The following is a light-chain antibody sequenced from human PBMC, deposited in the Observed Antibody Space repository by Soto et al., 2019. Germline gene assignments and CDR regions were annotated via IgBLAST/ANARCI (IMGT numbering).Light chain of an antibody. CDR2: GAS. CDR3: QQYASWLYT. V-gene: IGKV3-15*01. J-gene: IGKJ2*01. Sequence: EIVMTQSPATLSVSPGERASLSCRASQSVGSNLAWYQQTAGQAPRLLIYGASTRATGIPARFSGSGSGTEFTLTISSLQSEDCAGDSCQQYASWLYTFGQGTKLEIK. CDR1: QSVGSN.